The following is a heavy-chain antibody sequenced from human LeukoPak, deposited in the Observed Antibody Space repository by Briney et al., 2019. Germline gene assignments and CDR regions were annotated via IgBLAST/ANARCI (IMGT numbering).Heavy chain of an antibody. D-gene: IGHD3-10*01. V-gene: IGHV4-39*07. CDR1: GGSISSSSYY. J-gene: IGHJ5*02. CDR2: IYYSGST. Sequence: SETLSLTCTVSGGSISSSSYYWGWIRQPPGKGLEWIGSIYYSGSTYYNPSLKSRVTISVDTSKNQFSLKLSSVTAADTAVYYCAREVLEETMVRGVIRWFDPWGQGTLVTVSS. CDR3: AREVLEETMVRGVIRWFDP.